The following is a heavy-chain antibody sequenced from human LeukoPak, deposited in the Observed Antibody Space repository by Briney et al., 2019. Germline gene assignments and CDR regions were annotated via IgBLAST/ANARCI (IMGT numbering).Heavy chain of an antibody. CDR1: GGSISSSSYY. CDR2: IYYSGST. V-gene: IGHV4-39*01. J-gene: IGHJ5*02. D-gene: IGHD1-1*01. Sequence: SETLSLTCTVSGGSISSSSYYWGWIRQPPGKGLGWIGSIYYSGSTYYNPSLKSRVTISVDTSKNQFSLKLSSVTAADTAVYYCARTVQLERRWFDPWGQGTLVTVSS. CDR3: ARTVQLERRWFDP.